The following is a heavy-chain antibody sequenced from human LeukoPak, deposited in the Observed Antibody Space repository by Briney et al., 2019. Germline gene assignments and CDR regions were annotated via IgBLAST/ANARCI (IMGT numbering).Heavy chain of an antibody. D-gene: IGHD6-19*01. CDR2: ISNSGST. J-gene: IGHJ4*02. CDR1: DGSVSDYY. CDR3: AKSSGWYFDH. Sequence: SETPSLTCTVSDGSVSDYYWSWIRQPPGKGLEWIGYISNSGSTNYNPSLKSRVTISVDTSKNQFSLKLSSVTAADTAVYYCAKSSGWYFDHWGQGTLVTVSP. V-gene: IGHV4-59*08.